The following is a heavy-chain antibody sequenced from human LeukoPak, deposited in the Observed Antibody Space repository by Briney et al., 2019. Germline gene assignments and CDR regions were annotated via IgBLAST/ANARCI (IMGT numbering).Heavy chain of an antibody. J-gene: IGHJ5*02. V-gene: IGHV1-2*02. CDR2: INPNSGGT. D-gene: IGHD3-3*01. CDR1: GYTFNGYY. CDR3: ARAFRAIFGAPDP. Sequence: GASVKVSCKASGYTFNGYYMHWVRQAPGQGLAWMGWINPNSGGTNYAQKFQGRVTMTTDTSISTAYMELSRLRSDDTAVYYCARAFRAIFGAPDPWGQGTLVTVSS.